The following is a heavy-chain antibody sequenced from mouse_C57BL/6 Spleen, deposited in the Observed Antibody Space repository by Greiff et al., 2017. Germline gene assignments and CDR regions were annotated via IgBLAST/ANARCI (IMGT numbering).Heavy chain of an antibody. CDR2: IYPGDGDT. CDR3: ATCLCLAYYYAMDY. CDR1: GYAFSSSW. V-gene: IGHV1-82*01. J-gene: IGHJ4*01. D-gene: IGHD2-2*01. Sequence: VQLVESGPELVKPGASVKISCKASGYAFSSSWMNWVKQRPGKGLEWIGRIYPGDGDTNYNGKFKGKATLTADKSSRTAYMQLSSLTSEDSAVYFCATCLCLAYYYAMDYWGQGTSVTVSS.